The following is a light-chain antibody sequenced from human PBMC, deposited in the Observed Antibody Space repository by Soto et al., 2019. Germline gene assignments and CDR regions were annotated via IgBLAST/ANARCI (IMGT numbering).Light chain of an antibody. Sequence: QSVLTQPPSVSGAPGQRVTVSCTGSSSNIGARYEVHWYQQLPGTAPKLLIYGNNNRPSGVPDRFSGSKSGTSASLAITGLQAEYEADYYCQSYDSSLSGYVFGTGTKLTVL. V-gene: IGLV1-40*01. CDR3: QSYDSSLSGYV. J-gene: IGLJ1*01. CDR1: SSNIGARYE. CDR2: GNN.